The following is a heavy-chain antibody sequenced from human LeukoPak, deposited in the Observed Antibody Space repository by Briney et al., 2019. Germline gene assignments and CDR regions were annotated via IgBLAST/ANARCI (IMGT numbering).Heavy chain of an antibody. J-gene: IGHJ3*02. CDR1: GDSVSSNSAA. D-gene: IGHD3-10*01. V-gene: IGHV6-1*01. CDR2: TYYRSKWYN. CDR3: ARDRAGVYSYGSGSYYKRADAFDI. Sequence: SQTLSLTCAISGDSVSSNSAAWNWIRQSPSRGLEWLGRTYYRSKWYNDYAVSVKSRITINPDTSKNQFSLQLNSVTPEDTAVYYCARDRAGVYSYGSGSYYKRADAFDIWGQGTMVTVSA.